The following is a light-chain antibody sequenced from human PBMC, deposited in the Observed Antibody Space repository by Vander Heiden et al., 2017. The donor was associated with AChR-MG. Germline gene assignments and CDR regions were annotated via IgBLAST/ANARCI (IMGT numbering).Light chain of an antibody. CDR2: EVR. CDR1: SSDVGGYNY. J-gene: IGLJ2*01. V-gene: IGLV2-14*01. CDR3: HSYTSSNTLV. Sequence: QSALTHPASVSGAPGQSITISCTGTSSDVGGYNYVSWYQQHPSKAPQLIVYEVRKRPAGVSSRFSGTKSGHAASLTLSWPPAEDGADYYCHSYTSSNTLVFGGGTKLTVL.